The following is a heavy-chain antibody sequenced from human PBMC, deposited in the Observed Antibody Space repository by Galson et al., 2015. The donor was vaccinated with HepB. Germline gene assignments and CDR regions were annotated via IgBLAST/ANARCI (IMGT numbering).Heavy chain of an antibody. D-gene: IGHD6-13*01. CDR3: ARDKYSSSWFDY. V-gene: IGHV3-30-3*01. J-gene: IGHJ4*02. CDR2: ISYDGSNK. Sequence: SLGLSCAASGFTFSSYAMSWVRQAPGKGLEWVAVISYDGSNKYYADSVKGRFTISRDNSKNTLYLQMNSLRAEDTAVYYCARDKYSSSWFDYWGQGTLVTVSS. CDR1: GFTFSSYA.